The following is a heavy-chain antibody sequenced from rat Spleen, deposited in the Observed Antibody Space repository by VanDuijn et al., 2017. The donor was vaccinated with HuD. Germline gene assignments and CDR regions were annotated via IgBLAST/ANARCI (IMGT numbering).Heavy chain of an antibody. V-gene: IGHV5-17*01. Sequence: EVQLVESGGGLVQPGRSLKFSCVASGFTFRDYAMAWVRQAPKKGLEWVATILYDDTNTYYRDSVEGRFTISRDNAKNTLYLQMNSLMSEDTATYHCARGFAYNYDWFAYWGQGTLVTVSS. D-gene: IGHD1-4*01. CDR2: ILYDDTNT. CDR3: ARGFAYNYDWFAY. CDR1: GFTFRDYA. J-gene: IGHJ3*01.